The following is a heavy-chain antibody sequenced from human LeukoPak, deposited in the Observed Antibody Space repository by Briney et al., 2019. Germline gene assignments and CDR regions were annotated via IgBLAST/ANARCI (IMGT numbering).Heavy chain of an antibody. Sequence: PGGALRLSCAASGFTFSSYAMSWVRQAPGKGLEWVSAISGSGGSTYYADSVKGRFTISRDNSKNTLYLQMNSLTAEDTAVYYCAKDHLYYYDSSGIGDYCGQGTLVTVSS. CDR3: AKDHLYYYDSSGIGDY. CDR1: GFTFSSYA. J-gene: IGHJ4*02. D-gene: IGHD3-22*01. CDR2: ISGSGGST. V-gene: IGHV3-23*01.